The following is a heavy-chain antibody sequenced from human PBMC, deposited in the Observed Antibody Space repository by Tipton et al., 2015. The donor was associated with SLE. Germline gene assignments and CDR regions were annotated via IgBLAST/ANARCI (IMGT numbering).Heavy chain of an antibody. D-gene: IGHD2-15*01. CDR2: INHSGST. CDR3: ARDTRDRGGYFDL. J-gene: IGHJ2*01. V-gene: IGHV4-34*01. Sequence: TLSLTCAVYGGSFSGYYWSWIRQPPGKGLEWIGEINHSGSTNYNPSLKSRVTISVDTSKNQFSLKLSSVTAADTAVYYCARDTRDRGGYFDLWGRGTLVTVSS. CDR1: GGSFSGYY.